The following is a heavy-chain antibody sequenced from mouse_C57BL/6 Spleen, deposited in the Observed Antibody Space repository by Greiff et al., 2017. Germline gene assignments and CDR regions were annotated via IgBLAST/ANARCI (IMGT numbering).Heavy chain of an antibody. Sequence: EVPLQESGPELVKPGASVKLPCKASGYTFTDYNMDWVKQSHGKSLEWIGDINPNNGGTTYNQKFKGKATLTVDQSSSTAYMELRSLTSEDTAVYYCARSDDYASRDYWGQGTSVTVSS. J-gene: IGHJ4*01. V-gene: IGHV1-18*01. CDR1: GYTFTDYN. CDR3: ARSDDYASRDY. CDR2: INPNNGGT. D-gene: IGHD2-4*01.